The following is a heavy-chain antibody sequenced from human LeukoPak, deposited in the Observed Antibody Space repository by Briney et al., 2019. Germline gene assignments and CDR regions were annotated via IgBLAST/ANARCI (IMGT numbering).Heavy chain of an antibody. CDR2: IKSDGSST. CDR3: ARAYYYYMDV. V-gene: IGHV3-74*01. CDR1: GFTFSSYW. J-gene: IGHJ6*03. Sequence: PGGSLRLSCAATGFTFSSYWMHWVRQAPGKGLVWVSRIKSDGSSTSYADSVKGRFTISRDNAKNTLYLQMNSLRAEDTAVYYCARAYYYYMDVWGKGTTVTVSS.